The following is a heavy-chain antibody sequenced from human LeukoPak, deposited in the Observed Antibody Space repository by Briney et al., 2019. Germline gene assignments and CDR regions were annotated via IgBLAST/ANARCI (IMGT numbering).Heavy chain of an antibody. V-gene: IGHV4-34*01. J-gene: IGHJ4*01. Sequence: GSLTLSCAASGFTFSSYIMNWVRQAPGKGLEWIGEINPSGRANYNPSLKSRVTVSVDTSKNHFSLKVSSVPAADTAVYYCARQRIVGATTPFDYWGQGILLNVTS. CDR2: INPSGRA. CDR3: ARQRIVGATTPFDY. D-gene: IGHD1-26*01. CDR1: GFTFSSYI.